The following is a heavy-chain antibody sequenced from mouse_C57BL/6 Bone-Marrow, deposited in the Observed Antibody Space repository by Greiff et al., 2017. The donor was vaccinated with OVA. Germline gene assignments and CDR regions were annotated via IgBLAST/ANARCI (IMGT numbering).Heavy chain of an antibody. CDR3: ARRPIYYDYDWYFDV. J-gene: IGHJ1*03. D-gene: IGHD2-4*01. CDR1: GFSLSTSGMG. CDR2: IYWDDDK. Sequence: QVTLKECGPGILQSSQTLSLTCSFSGFSLSTSGMGVSWIRQPSGKGLEWLAHIYWDDDKRYNPSLKSRLTISKDTSRNQVFLKITSVDTADTATYYCARRPIYYDYDWYFDVWGTGTTVTVSS. V-gene: IGHV8-12*01.